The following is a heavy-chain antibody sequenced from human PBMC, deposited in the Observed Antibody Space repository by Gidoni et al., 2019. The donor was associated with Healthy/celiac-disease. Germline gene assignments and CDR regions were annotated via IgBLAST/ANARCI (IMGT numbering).Heavy chain of an antibody. Sequence: QVQLVQSGSELKKPGASVKVSCKASGYTFTSYAMNWVRQAPGQGLEWMGWINTNTGNQTYAQGFTGRFVFSLDTSVSTAYLQISSLKAEDTAVYYCARDTAMVYSSGWYPDYYGMDVWGQGTTVTVSS. CDR3: ARDTAMVYSSGWYPDYYGMDV. J-gene: IGHJ6*02. CDR1: GYTFTSYA. CDR2: INTNTGNQ. D-gene: IGHD6-19*01. V-gene: IGHV7-4-1*02.